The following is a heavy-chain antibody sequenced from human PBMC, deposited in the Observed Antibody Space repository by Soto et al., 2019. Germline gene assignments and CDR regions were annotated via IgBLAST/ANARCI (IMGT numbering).Heavy chain of an antibody. J-gene: IGHJ6*02. CDR3: ARRLCDEYSSSWRSAYYGMDV. Sequence: QVQLVQSGAEVKKPGASVKVSCKASGFTFSAYYIYWVRQAPGQGLEWIGWINPNSGGTNNAQKFQGRVTMTRYTSNSTVYMELRALIPDDAAVYYCARRLCDEYSSSWRSAYYGMDVGGQGTPVTVSS. D-gene: IGHD6-13*01. V-gene: IGHV1-2*02. CDR1: GFTFSAYY. CDR2: INPNSGGT.